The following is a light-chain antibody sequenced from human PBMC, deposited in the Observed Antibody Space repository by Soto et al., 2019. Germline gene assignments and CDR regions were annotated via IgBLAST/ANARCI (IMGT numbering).Light chain of an antibody. CDR1: SSNIGSNY. V-gene: IGLV1-47*01. CDR2: RNN. CDR3: AAWDDSLSGWV. Sequence: QSVLTQAPSASGTPGQRVTISCSGSSSNIGSNYVYWYQQLPGTAPKLLIFRNNQRPSGVPARFSGSKSGTSAFLAISGLRSEDEADYYCAAWDDSLSGWVFGGGTKLTVL. J-gene: IGLJ3*02.